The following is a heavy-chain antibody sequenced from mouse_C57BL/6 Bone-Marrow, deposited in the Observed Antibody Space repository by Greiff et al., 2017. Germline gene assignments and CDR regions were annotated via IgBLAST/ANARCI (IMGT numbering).Heavy chain of an antibody. J-gene: IGHJ3*01. Sequence: VQLQQSGAELVRPGASVKLSCTASGFNIKDDYMHWVKQRPEQGLEWIGWIDPETGDTEYASKFQGKATITADTSSNTAYLQLSSLTSEDTAVYYCTTWDYDGFAYWGQGTLVTVSA. CDR1: GFNIKDDY. D-gene: IGHD2-4*01. V-gene: IGHV14-4*01. CDR2: IDPETGDT. CDR3: TTWDYDGFAY.